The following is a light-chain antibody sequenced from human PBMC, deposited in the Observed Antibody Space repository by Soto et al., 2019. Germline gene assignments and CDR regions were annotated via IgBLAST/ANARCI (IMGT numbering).Light chain of an antibody. Sequence: EIVLTHSPSTLSLSPWDIATRSCRASQSISRYFLAWYQQKPGQAPRLLIYDASSRATGVPDRFSGSGSGTDFTLTISRLESEDFAVYHCQQYEKSPLTFGGGTKVDIK. V-gene: IGKV3-20*01. CDR2: DAS. CDR1: QSISRYF. J-gene: IGKJ4*01. CDR3: QQYEKSPLT.